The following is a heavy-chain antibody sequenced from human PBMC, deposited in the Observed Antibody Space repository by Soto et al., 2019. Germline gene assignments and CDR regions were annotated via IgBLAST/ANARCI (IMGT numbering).Heavy chain of an antibody. CDR1: GFSLTTRGVG. V-gene: IGHV2-5*02. CDR3: AHRVLRTVFGLVTTTAIYFDF. J-gene: IGHJ4*02. D-gene: IGHD3-3*01. Sequence: QITLNESGPPVVRPTETLTLTCRFSGFSLTTRGVGVGWIRQSPGKAPEWLALIYWDDDKRYSASLKSRLTLPKDTSRNQVVLTVYDLDPTDTATYYCAHRVLRTVFGLVTTTAIYFDFWGQGTPVAVSS. CDR2: IYWDDDK.